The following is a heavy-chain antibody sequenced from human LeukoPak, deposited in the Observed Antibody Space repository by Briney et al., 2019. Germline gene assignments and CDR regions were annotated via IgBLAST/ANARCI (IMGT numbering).Heavy chain of an antibody. Sequence: GSLRLSCATSGFTFSCYSMDLVPQAPGKGLGGVSSISGSGISRGYADSVKGRFTISRDNSKNTVLLQTDSLRAEDTAIYYCAKRSGVYSDNSGVFDYWGQGSLVTVSS. CDR3: AKRSGVYSDNSGVFDY. CDR1: GFTFSCYS. J-gene: IGHJ4*02. V-gene: IGHV3-23*01. CDR2: ISGSGISR. D-gene: IGHD4-11*01.